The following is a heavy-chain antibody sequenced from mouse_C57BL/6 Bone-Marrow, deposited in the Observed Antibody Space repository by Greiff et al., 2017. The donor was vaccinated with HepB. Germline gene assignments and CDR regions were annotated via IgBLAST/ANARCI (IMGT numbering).Heavy chain of an antibody. Sequence: EVQLVESGPGLVKPSQSLSLTCSVTGYSITSGYYWNWIRQFPGNKLEWMSYISYDGSNNYNPSLKNRISITRDTSKNQFFLKLNSVTTEDTATYYCAITTGVATDYWGQGTSVTVSS. CDR1: GYSITSGYY. D-gene: IGHD1-1*01. CDR2: ISYDGSN. J-gene: IGHJ4*01. V-gene: IGHV3-6*01. CDR3: AITTGVATDY.